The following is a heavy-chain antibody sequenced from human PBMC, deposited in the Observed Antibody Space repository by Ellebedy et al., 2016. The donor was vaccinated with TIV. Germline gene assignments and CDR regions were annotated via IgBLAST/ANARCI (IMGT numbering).Heavy chain of an antibody. D-gene: IGHD3-3*01. J-gene: IGHJ4*02. CDR3: ARDGSEWSWDY. CDR2: IDFSGSGT. V-gene: IGHV3-21*06. Sequence: GGSLRLXXAASGFTVSISGMTWVRQAPGKGLEWVATIDFSGSGTYYTDSVKGRFIISRDNTKNSLFLQMNSLRVEDTADYYCARDGSEWSWDYWGQGTLVTVSS. CDR1: GFTVSISG.